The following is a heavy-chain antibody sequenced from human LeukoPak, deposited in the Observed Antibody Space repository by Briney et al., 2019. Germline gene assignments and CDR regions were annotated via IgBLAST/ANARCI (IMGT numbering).Heavy chain of an antibody. CDR3: ARDLGFGDYGMDV. D-gene: IGHD3-10*01. Sequence: LPGGSLRLSCAASGFTFSSYGMHWVRQAPGKGLEWVAVISYDGSNKYYADSVKGRFTISRDNSKNTLYLQMNSLRAEDTALYYCARDLGFGDYGMDVWGKGTTVTVSS. CDR2: ISYDGSNK. J-gene: IGHJ6*04. CDR1: GFTFSSYG. V-gene: IGHV3-30*03.